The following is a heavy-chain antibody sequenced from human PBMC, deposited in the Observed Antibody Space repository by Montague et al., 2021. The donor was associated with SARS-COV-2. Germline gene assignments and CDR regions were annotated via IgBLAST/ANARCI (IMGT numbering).Heavy chain of an antibody. CDR3: AREVGDCWTGFYVDS. D-gene: IGHD3/OR15-3a*01. J-gene: IGHJ4*02. V-gene: IGHV4-39*02. Sequence: SETLSLTCTVSGDSISSANYHWAWFRQPPGKGLQWVGSISHSGSAYYNPSLKSRLTISVDMSKRLFSLDVESVAVADTAFYYCAREVGDCWTGFYVDSWGQGTLVTVSS. CDR1: GDSISSANYH. CDR2: ISHSGSA.